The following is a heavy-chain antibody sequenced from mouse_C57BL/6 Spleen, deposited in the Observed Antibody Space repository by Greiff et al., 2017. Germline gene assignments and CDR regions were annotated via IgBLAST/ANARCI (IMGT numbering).Heavy chain of an antibody. CDR2: ISYSGST. V-gene: IGHV3-1*01. CDR3: ARGGVDGYYDYAMDY. Sequence: EVQLQQSGPGMVKPSQSLSLTCTVTGYSITSGYDWHWIRHFPGNKLEWMGYISYSGSTNYNPSLKSRISITHDTSKNHFFLKLNSVTTEDTATYYCARGGVDGYYDYAMDYWGQGTSVTVSS. J-gene: IGHJ4*01. CDR1: GYSITSGYD. D-gene: IGHD2-3*01.